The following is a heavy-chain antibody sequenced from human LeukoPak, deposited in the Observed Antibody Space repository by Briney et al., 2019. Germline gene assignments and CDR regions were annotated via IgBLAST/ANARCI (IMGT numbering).Heavy chain of an antibody. CDR3: ARDWEGLGEYWYFDL. V-gene: IGHV1-2*02. D-gene: IGHD1-26*01. CDR2: INPNSGGT. CDR1: GYTFTGYY. Sequence: ASVKVSCKASGYTFTGYYMHWVRQAPGQGLEWMGWINPNSGGTNYTQKFQGRVTMTRDTSISTAYMELSRLRSDDTAVYYCARDWEGLGEYWYFDLWGRGTLVTVSS. J-gene: IGHJ2*01.